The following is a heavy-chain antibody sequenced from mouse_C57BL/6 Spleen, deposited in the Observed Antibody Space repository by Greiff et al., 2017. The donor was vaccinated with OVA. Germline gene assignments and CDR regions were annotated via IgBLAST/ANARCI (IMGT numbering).Heavy chain of an antibody. Sequence: QVQLKESGPELVKPGASVKISCKASGYAFSSSWMNWVKQRPGQGLEWIGRIYPGDGDTNYNGKFKGKATLTADKSSSTAYMQLSSLTSEDSAVYFCARDGSSPYYYAMDYWGQGTSVTVSS. CDR1: GYAFSSSW. V-gene: IGHV1-82*01. J-gene: IGHJ4*01. CDR3: ARDGSSPYYYAMDY. D-gene: IGHD1-1*01. CDR2: IYPGDGDT.